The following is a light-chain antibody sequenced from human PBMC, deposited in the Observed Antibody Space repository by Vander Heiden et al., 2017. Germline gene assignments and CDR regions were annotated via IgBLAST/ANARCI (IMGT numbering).Light chain of an antibody. Sequence: QTVVTPQPPFSVSPGGTVTPTCRLSSGSVPTNYYPSWNQQTPGQSPRTLIYSTNTRSSGVPDRFSGSILGNTAALTITGAQADDESDYYCVLYMGSGISVFGGGTKLTVL. J-gene: IGLJ2*01. V-gene: IGLV8-61*01. CDR2: STN. CDR3: VLYMGSGISV. CDR1: SGSVPTNYY.